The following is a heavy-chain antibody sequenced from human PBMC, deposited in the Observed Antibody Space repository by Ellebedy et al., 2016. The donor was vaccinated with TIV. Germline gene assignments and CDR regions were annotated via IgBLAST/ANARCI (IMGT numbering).Heavy chain of an antibody. D-gene: IGHD5-18*01. J-gene: IGHJ6*02. Sequence: SLKISXAASGFTFDDYAMHWVRQVPGKGLEWVSSINWKGNSMDYADSVRGRFTISRDNAKNSLHLQMNSLRAEDTALYYCAKDMREDTSMDYYYYHGMDVWGQGTTVTVSS. CDR3: AKDMREDTSMDYYYYHGMDV. CDR1: GFTFDDYA. CDR2: INWKGNSM. V-gene: IGHV3-9*01.